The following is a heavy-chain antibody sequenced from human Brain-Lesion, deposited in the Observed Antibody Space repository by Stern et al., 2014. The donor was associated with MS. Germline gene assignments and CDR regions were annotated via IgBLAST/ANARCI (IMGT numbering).Heavy chain of an antibody. J-gene: IGHJ4*02. D-gene: IGHD4-17*01. CDR3: ARTGDDFGDYSLSY. Sequence: QLQLQESGPGLVKPSETLSLTCTVSGGSINTNNYYWGWIRQPPGKGLEWIGNIYSSGSTFYSPSLKSRVTMSVDTSKNQFSRKLSSVTAADTAVYYCARTGDDFGDYSLSYWGQGTLVTVSS. CDR2: IYSSGST. V-gene: IGHV4-39*01. CDR1: GGSINTNNYY.